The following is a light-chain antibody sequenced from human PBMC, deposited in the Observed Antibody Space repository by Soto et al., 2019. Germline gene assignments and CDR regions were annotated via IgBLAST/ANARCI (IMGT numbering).Light chain of an antibody. J-gene: IGLJ2*01. CDR1: SSNIGAGYD. CDR2: GNN. V-gene: IGLV1-40*01. Sequence: QSVLTQLPSVSGAPGQRVTISCTGSSSNIGAGYDLHWYQQLPGTAPKLLIYGNNNRPSGVPDRFSGSKSGTSASLAITGLQAEDEADYYCQSYDSSLSGPVIFGGGTKLTVL. CDR3: QSYDSSLSGPVI.